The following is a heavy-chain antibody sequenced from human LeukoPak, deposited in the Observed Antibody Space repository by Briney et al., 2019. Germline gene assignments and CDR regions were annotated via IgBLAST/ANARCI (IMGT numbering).Heavy chain of an antibody. J-gene: IGHJ4*02. D-gene: IGHD3-10*01. CDR2: IKQDGSEK. Sequence: GGSLRLSCAASGFTFSSYWMSWVRQAPGKGLEWVANIKQDGSEKYYVDSVKGRFTISRDNAKNSLYLQMNSLRAEDTAVYYCARDSSMLRGPLVIYYFDFWGQGTLVTVSS. CDR3: ARDSSMLRGPLVIYYFDF. V-gene: IGHV3-7*03. CDR1: GFTFSSYW.